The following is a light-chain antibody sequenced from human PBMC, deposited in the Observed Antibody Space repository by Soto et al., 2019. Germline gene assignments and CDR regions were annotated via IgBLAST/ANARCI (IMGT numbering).Light chain of an antibody. CDR3: QQYEAVVT. CDR2: GAS. Sequence: EIVFTQSPDILSLPPVDRATLSCRASQSVTSDFLVWYQQKPGQAPRLLIYGASSRATGIPDRFSGSGSGTDFTPTISRLEPEDVAVYYCQQYEAVVTFGQGTKVDIK. V-gene: IGKV3-20*01. J-gene: IGKJ1*01. CDR1: QSVTSDF.